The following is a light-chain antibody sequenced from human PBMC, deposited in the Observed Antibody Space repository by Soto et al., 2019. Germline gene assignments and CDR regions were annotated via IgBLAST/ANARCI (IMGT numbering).Light chain of an antibody. CDR1: QSISSL. CDR3: QRYGGSSWT. J-gene: IGKJ1*01. CDR2: GAS. V-gene: IGKV3-15*01. Sequence: EIVLTQSPATVSVSPGERATLSCRASQSISSLLAWYQQKPGQAPRLLIYGASTRATGIPARFSGSGSGTEFTLTISSLQSEDFAVYYCQRYGGSSWTFGQGTKVHIK.